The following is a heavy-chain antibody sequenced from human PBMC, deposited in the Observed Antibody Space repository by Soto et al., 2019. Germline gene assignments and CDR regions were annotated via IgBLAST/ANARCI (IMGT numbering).Heavy chain of an antibody. CDR2: INHSGST. D-gene: IGHD3-3*01. Sequence: PSETLSLTCAVYGGSFSGYYWSWIRQPPGKGLEWIGEINHSGSTNYNPSLKSRVTISVDTSKNQFSLKLSSVTAADTAVYYCARDNKYDFWSTRKRGIDYWGQGTLVTVSS. CDR3: ARDNKYDFWSTRKRGIDY. J-gene: IGHJ4*02. CDR1: GGSFSGYY. V-gene: IGHV4-34*01.